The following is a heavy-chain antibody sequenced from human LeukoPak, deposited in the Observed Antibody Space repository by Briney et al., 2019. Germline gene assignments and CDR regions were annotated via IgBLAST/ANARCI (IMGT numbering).Heavy chain of an antibody. CDR2: IYTSGST. CDR3: KGDYYDLYYMDV. V-gene: IGHV4-61*02. D-gene: IGHD3-22*01. J-gene: IGHJ6*03. Sequence: SETLSLTCTVFGGSISSGSYYWSWIRQPAGKGLEWIGRIYTSGSTNYNPSLKSRVTISVDTSKNQFSLKLSSVTAADTAVYYCKGDYYDLYYMDVWGKGTTVTVSS. CDR1: GGSISSGSYY.